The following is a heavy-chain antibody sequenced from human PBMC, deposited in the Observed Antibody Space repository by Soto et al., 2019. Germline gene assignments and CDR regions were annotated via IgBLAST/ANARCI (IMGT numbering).Heavy chain of an antibody. V-gene: IGHV4-59*01. J-gene: IGHJ3*02. CDR2: IYYSGST. D-gene: IGHD6-6*01. CDR1: GGSISSYY. Sequence: SETLSLTCTVSGGSISSYYWSWIRQPPGKGLEWIGYIYYSGSTNYNPSLKSRVTISVDTSKNQFSLKLSSVTAADTAVYYCARVLGGMAARVNAFDIWGQGTMVTVSS. CDR3: ARVLGGMAARVNAFDI.